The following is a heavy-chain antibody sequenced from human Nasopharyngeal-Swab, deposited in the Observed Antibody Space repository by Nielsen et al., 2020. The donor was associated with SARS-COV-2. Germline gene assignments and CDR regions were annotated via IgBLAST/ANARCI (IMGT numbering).Heavy chain of an antibody. CDR2: INPSGGST. Sequence: ASVKVSCKASGYTFTSYYMHWVRQAPGQGLEWMGIINPSGGSTSYAQKFQGRVTMTRDTSTSTVYMELSSLRSEDTAVYYCARALGDYYDSSVATGPDAFGIWGQGTMVTVSS. CDR1: GYTFTSYY. CDR3: ARALGDYYDSSVATGPDAFGI. D-gene: IGHD3-22*01. J-gene: IGHJ3*02. V-gene: IGHV1-46*01.